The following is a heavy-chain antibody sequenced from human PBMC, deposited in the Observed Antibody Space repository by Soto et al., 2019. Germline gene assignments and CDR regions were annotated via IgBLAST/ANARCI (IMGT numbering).Heavy chain of an antibody. CDR3: ASVPDYNNNWYFDL. D-gene: IGHD4-4*01. CDR2: ISYDGGDK. V-gene: IGHV3-30*14. Sequence: QVQLVESGGGVVQPGRSLRLSCVASGFIFSEYPMYWVRQAPGKGLEWGADISYDGGDKYYADSVKGRFTISRDNSKNTLYLQMSSLRTDDTAVYYCASVPDYNNNWYFDLWGRGTLVTVSS. CDR1: GFIFSEYP. J-gene: IGHJ2*01.